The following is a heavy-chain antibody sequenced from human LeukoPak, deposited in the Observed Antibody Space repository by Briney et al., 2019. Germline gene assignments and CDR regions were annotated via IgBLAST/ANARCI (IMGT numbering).Heavy chain of an antibody. Sequence: PGGTLRLSCAASRFTFSRYGMSWVRQAPGKGLEWVSAIRGSGGSTYYADSVKGRFTISRDNAKNTLYLQMNSLRAEDTAVYYCARVRWGGLYYFDYWGQGTLVTVSS. CDR2: IRGSGGST. V-gene: IGHV3-23*01. CDR3: ARVRWGGLYYFDY. D-gene: IGHD3-16*01. J-gene: IGHJ4*02. CDR1: RFTFSRYG.